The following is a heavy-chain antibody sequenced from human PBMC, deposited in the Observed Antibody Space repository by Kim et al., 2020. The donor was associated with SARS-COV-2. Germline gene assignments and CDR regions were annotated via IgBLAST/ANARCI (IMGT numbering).Heavy chain of an antibody. J-gene: IGHJ4*02. V-gene: IGHV4-31*02. CDR3: ARDLAEDPMLPRD. D-gene: IGHD2-8*01. Sequence: NPSLKSRVTISVDTSKNQFSLKLSSVTAADTAVYYCARDLAEDPMLPRDWGQGTLVTVSS.